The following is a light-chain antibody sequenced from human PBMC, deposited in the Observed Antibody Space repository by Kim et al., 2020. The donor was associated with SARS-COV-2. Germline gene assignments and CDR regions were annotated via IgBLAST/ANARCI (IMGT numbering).Light chain of an antibody. CDR3: QSYDTSLGGYV. J-gene: IGLJ1*01. Sequence: QRVTISCTGCSSNIGAGYNVHWSQELPGAAPKLRFYDSNKRPSGVPDRFSGSKSGTSASLAITGLQAEDEADYYCQSYDTSLGGYVFGTGTKVNVL. CDR1: SSNIGAGYN. CDR2: DSN. V-gene: IGLV1-40*01.